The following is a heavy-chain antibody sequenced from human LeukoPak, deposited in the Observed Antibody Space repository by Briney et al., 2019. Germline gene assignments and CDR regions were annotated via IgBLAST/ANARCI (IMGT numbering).Heavy chain of an antibody. V-gene: IGHV3-11*01. D-gene: IGHD3-16*01. J-gene: IGHJ6*02. Sequence: GGSLRLSCTTSGFTFSDFYMSWVRQAPGKGLEWLSYISSSGGAISYADSVKGRFTISRDNAKNSLYLQMSNLRAEDTAVYFCARGGGLDVWGQGATVTVSS. CDR3: ARGGGLDV. CDR1: GFTFSDFY. CDR2: ISSSGGAI.